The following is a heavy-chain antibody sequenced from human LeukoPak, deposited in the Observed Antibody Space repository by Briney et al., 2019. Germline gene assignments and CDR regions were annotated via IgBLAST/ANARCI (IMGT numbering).Heavy chain of an antibody. CDR2: IYYSGST. CDR3: ARVRGIRCSGGSCYPIDY. CDR1: GYSISSGYY. V-gene: IGHV4-61*01. J-gene: IGHJ4*02. Sequence: SETLSLTCTVSGYSISSGYYWSWIRQPPGKGLEWIGYIYYSGSTNYNPSLKSRVTISVDTSKNQFSLKLSSVTAADTAVYYCARVRGIRCSGGSCYPIDYWGQGTLVTVSS. D-gene: IGHD2-15*01.